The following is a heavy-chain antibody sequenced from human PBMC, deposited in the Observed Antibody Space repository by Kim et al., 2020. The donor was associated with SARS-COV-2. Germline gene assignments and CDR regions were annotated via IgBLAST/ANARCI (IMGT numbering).Heavy chain of an antibody. V-gene: IGHV6-1*01. Sequence: NDYAVSGKNRITINPDTSKNQFSLQLNSVTPEDTAVYYCARVRDGTWTDYWGQGTLVTVSS. J-gene: IGHJ4*02. CDR2: N. CDR3: ARVRDGTWTDY. D-gene: IGHD1-7*01.